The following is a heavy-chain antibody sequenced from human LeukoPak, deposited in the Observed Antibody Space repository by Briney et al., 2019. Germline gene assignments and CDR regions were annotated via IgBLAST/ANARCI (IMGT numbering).Heavy chain of an antibody. CDR1: GFTVSSYW. J-gene: IGHJ6*02. CDR2: INSDGTST. CDR3: ARDRTTGLYYYYYGMDV. Sequence: GGSLRLSCAASGFTVSSYWMHWVRQVPGKGLVWVSRINSDGTSTNYADSVKGRFTISRDNAKNTLYLQMNSLRAEDTAVYYCARDRTTGLYYYYYGMDVWGQGTTVTVSS. D-gene: IGHD4-17*01. V-gene: IGHV3-74*01.